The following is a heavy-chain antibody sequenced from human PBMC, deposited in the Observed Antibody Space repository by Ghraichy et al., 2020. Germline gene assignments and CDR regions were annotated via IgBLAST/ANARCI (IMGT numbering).Heavy chain of an antibody. CDR1: GFTFSNYA. J-gene: IGHJ3*02. CDR3: ARRVAATRSGAFDI. D-gene: IGHD6-19*01. CDR2: ISSSGGTT. V-gene: IGHV3-23*01. Sequence: GGSLRLSCAASGFTFSNYAMNWVRQAPGKGLEWVSGISSSGGTTYYADSVKGRFTISRDNSKNTLYLQMNSLRAEDTAVYSCARRVAATRSGAFDIWGQGTMVTVSS.